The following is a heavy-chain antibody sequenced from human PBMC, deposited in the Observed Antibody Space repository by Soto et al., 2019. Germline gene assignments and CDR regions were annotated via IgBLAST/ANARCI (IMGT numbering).Heavy chain of an antibody. Sequence: GGSLRLSCAASGFTVSSNYMSWVRQAPGKGLEWVSVIYSGGSTYYADSVKGRFTISRDNSKNTLYLQMNSLRAEDTAVYYCARIIAADPPGMDVWGQGTTVTVSS. CDR1: GFTVSSNY. CDR3: ARIIAADPPGMDV. CDR2: IYSGGST. J-gene: IGHJ6*02. V-gene: IGHV3-53*01. D-gene: IGHD6-13*01.